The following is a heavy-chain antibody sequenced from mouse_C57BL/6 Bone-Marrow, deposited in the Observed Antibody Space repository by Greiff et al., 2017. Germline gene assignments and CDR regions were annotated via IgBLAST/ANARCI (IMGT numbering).Heavy chain of an antibody. Sequence: EVKLMESGGGLVKPGGSLKLSCAASGFTFSDYGMHWVRQAPEKGLEWVAYISSGSSTIYYADTVKGRFTISRDNAKNTLFLQMTSLRSEDTAMYYCARPQFAYWGQGTLVTVSA. V-gene: IGHV5-17*01. J-gene: IGHJ3*01. CDR1: GFTFSDYG. CDR2: ISSGSSTI. D-gene: IGHD6-1*01. CDR3: ARPQFAY.